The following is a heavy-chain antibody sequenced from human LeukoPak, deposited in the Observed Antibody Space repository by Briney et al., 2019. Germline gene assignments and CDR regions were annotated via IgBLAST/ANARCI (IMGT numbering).Heavy chain of an antibody. CDR3: ARGIYSSSWYSNYYYYYMDV. CDR1: GFTFGSYW. CDR2: IKQDGSEK. Sequence: PGGSLRLSCAASGFTFGSYWMSWVRQAPGKGLEWVANIKQDGSEKYYVDSVKGRFTISRDNAKNSLYLQMNSLRAEDTAVYYCARGIYSSSWYSNYYYYYMDVWGKGTTVTVSS. D-gene: IGHD6-13*01. J-gene: IGHJ6*03. V-gene: IGHV3-7*01.